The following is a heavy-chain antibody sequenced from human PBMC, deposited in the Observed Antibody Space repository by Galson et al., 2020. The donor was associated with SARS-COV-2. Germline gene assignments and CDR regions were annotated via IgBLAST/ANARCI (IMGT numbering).Heavy chain of an antibody. Sequence: GESLKISCKASGYTFTGYYMHWVRPAPGQGPEWMGWNNPNSGGTNYAQKFQGWVTMTRDTSISTAYMELSRLRSDDTAVYYCARGLLNYRPYDAFDIWGQGTMVTVSS. CDR1: GYTFTGYY. V-gene: IGHV1-2*04. J-gene: IGHJ3*02. CDR2: NNPNSGGT. CDR3: ARGLLNYRPYDAFDI. D-gene: IGHD1-7*01.